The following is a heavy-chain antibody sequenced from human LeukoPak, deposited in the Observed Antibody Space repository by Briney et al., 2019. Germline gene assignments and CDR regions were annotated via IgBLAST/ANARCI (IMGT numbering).Heavy chain of an antibody. D-gene: IGHD6-6*01. CDR1: GYSFTSYW. V-gene: IGHV5-51*01. J-gene: IGHJ4*02. CDR2: IYSGDSDI. Sequence: VESLKIYCKASGYSFTSYWIGWVRQMPGKGLEWMGIIYSGDSDIRYSPSFQGQVTISADKSISTTYLQWSSLKASDTAMYYCARWYSSSSFPYFDYWGQGTLVTVSS. CDR3: ARWYSSSSFPYFDY.